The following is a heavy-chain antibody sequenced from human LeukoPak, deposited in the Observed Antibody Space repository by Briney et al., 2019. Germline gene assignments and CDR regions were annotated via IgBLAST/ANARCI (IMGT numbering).Heavy chain of an antibody. J-gene: IGHJ4*02. CDR3: ARAYHTAFDY. V-gene: IGHV3-7*01. CDR1: GFTFSSYS. Sequence: PGGSLRLSCAASGFTFSSYSMSWVHQAPGKGLEWVANIKQDGSEKYYVDSVKGRFTISRDNAKNSLYLQMNSLRAEDTAVYYCARAYHTAFDYWGQGTLVTVSS. CDR2: IKQDGSEK. D-gene: IGHD5-18*01.